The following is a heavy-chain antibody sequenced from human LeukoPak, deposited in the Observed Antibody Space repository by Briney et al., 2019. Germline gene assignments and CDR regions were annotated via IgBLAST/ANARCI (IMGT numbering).Heavy chain of an antibody. J-gene: IGHJ4*02. CDR2: IKQDGSEK. Sequence: GGSLRLSCAASGFTLDSHAMSWVRQAPGKGLEWVANIKQDGSEKYFVDSVKGRFTISRDNAKNSLYLQMNSLRAEDTAVYYCARGADVPGYWGQGTLVTVSS. D-gene: IGHD6-6*01. CDR3: ARGADVPGY. CDR1: GFTLDSHA. V-gene: IGHV3-7*01.